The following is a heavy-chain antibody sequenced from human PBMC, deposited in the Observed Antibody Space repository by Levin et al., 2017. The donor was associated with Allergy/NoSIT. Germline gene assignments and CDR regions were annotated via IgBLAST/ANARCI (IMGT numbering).Heavy chain of an antibody. CDR3: ARVSSRQWLDRLLDY. CDR2: INPNSGGT. Sequence: ASVKVSCKASGYTFTGYYMHWVRQAPGQGLEWMGRINPNSGGTNYAQKFQGRVTMTRDTSISTAYMELSRLRSDDTAVYYCARVSSRQWLDRLLDYWGQGTLVTVSS. CDR1: GYTFTGYY. J-gene: IGHJ4*02. V-gene: IGHV1-2*06. D-gene: IGHD6-19*01.